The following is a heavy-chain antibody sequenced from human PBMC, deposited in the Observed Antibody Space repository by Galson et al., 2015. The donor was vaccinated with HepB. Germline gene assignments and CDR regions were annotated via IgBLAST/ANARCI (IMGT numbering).Heavy chain of an antibody. CDR3: TLGGIAAAGIDY. V-gene: IGHV3-73*01. CDR2: IRSKANSYAT. D-gene: IGHD6-13*01. Sequence: SLRLSCAASGFTFSGSAMHWVRQASGKGLEWVGRIRSKANSYATEYAASVKGRFTISRDDSKNTAYLQMNSLKTEDTAVYYCTLGGIAAAGIDYWGQGTLVTVSS. CDR1: GFTFSGSA. J-gene: IGHJ4*02.